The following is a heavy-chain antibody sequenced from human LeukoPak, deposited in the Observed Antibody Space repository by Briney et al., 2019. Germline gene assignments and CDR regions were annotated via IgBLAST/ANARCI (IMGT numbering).Heavy chain of an antibody. J-gene: IGHJ4*02. CDR2: INPSGGST. V-gene: IGHV1-46*01. D-gene: IGHD5-18*01. Sequence: ASVKVSYKASGYTFTSYYMHWVRQAPGQGLEWMGIINPSGGSTSYAQKFQGRVTMTRDTSTSTVYMELSSLRSEDTAVYYCARVQGYTAMVYYFDYWGQGTLVTVSS. CDR1: GYTFTSYY. CDR3: ARVQGYTAMVYYFDY.